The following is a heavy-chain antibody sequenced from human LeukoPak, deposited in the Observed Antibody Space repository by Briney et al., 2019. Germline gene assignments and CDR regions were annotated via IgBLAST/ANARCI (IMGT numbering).Heavy chain of an antibody. CDR1: GFTVSTYD. Sequence: TTGGSLRLSCAASGFTVSTYDMHWVRQAPGEGPEWIAYFGISGTIYYADSVRGRVTISRDSAKNSLHLEMNSLRVDDTAIYYCAGYGFYPYWGQGTPVTVSS. CDR2: FGISGTI. CDR3: AGYGFYPY. V-gene: IGHV3-69-1*01. D-gene: IGHD5-18*01. J-gene: IGHJ4*02.